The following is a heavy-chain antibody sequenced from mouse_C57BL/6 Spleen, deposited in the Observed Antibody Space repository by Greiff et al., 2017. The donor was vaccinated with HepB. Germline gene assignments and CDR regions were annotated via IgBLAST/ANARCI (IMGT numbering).Heavy chain of an antibody. D-gene: IGHD1-1*01. J-gene: IGHJ1*03. Sequence: QVQLQQPGAELVKPGASVKMSCKASGYTFTSYWITWVKQRPGQGLEWIGDIYPGSGSTNYNEKFKSKATLTVDTSSSTAYMQLSSLTSEDSAVYYCARFPYYGSSSYWYFDVWGTGTTVTVSP. V-gene: IGHV1-55*01. CDR2: IYPGSGST. CDR1: GYTFTSYW. CDR3: ARFPYYGSSSYWYFDV.